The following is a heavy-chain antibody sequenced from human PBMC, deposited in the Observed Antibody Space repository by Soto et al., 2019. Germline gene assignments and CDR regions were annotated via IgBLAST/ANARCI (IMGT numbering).Heavy chain of an antibody. CDR3: AARSPAFDY. Sequence: GPEVKKPGASVKVSCKTSGYTFTSYGISWVRQAPGQGLEWMGWITTDKGKTTYAQKFQGRVTMTTDTSTSTAYMEMRSLRSDGPGGFFRAARSPAFDYWGQGTLVTVSS. CDR1: GYTFTSYG. CDR2: ITTDKGKT. J-gene: IGHJ4*02. V-gene: IGHV1-18*01.